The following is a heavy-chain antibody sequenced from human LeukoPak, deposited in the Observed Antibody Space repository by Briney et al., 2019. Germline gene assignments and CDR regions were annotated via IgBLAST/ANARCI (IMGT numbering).Heavy chain of an antibody. CDR2: ISSSSSYI. CDR3: ARGALVATSDGAFDI. Sequence: GGSLRLSCAASGFTFSSYSMNWVRQAPGKGLEWVSSISSSSSYIYYADSVKGRFTISRDNAKNSLYLQMNSLRAGDTAVYYCARGALVATSDGAFDIWGQGTMVTVSS. CDR1: GFTFSSYS. D-gene: IGHD5-12*01. J-gene: IGHJ3*02. V-gene: IGHV3-21*01.